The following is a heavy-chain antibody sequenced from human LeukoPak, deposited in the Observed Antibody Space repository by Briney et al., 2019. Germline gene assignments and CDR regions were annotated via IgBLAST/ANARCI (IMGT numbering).Heavy chain of an antibody. J-gene: IGHJ4*02. V-gene: IGHV1-18*01. CDR2: INAYNGNT. Sequence: ASVKVSCKASGYTFTSYAIGWVRQTPGQGLEWMGWINAYNGNTNYAQKLQGRVTMTTDTSTSTAYMELRSLRSDDTAVYYCAREGLAYKGYGDYPPLYYFDYWGQGTLVTVSS. CDR1: GYTFTSYA. CDR3: AREGLAYKGYGDYPPLYYFDY. D-gene: IGHD4-17*01.